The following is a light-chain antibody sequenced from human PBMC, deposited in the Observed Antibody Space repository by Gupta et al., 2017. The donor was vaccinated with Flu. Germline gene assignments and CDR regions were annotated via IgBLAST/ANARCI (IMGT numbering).Light chain of an antibody. J-gene: IGLJ3*02. Sequence: VTIACTGSSSNIGAGYNVHWYQHPPGAVPKLLIYTNSNRPSGVPDRFSASKSGTSATLAITGLQAEDEADYYCQSYDSSLSASVFGGGTKLTVL. CDR3: QSYDSSLSASV. CDR2: TNS. CDR1: SSNIGAGYN. V-gene: IGLV1-40*01.